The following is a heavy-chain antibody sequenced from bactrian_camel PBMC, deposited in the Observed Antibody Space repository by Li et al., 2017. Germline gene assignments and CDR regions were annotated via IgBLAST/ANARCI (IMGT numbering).Heavy chain of an antibody. D-gene: IGHD7*01. Sequence: VQLVESGGGSVQPGGSLRLECVASGFIFKSHPMAWVLQAPGKGLEWVSSIDSDDSYTYYADSVKGRYTISRDNAKNMLYLQLNGLKTEDTAMYYCVKSDVDDATRAPRGQGTQVTIS. J-gene: IGHJ4*01. CDR2: IDSDDSYT. CDR1: GFIFKSHP. V-gene: IGHV3S6*01.